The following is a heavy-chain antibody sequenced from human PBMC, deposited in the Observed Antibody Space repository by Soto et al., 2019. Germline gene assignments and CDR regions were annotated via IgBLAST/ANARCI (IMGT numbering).Heavy chain of an antibody. CDR3: AREGSYSAYNFAHGIQLWSLDF. D-gene: IGHD5-12*01. Sequence: SETLSLTCTVSGGSINTFYLSWVRQPAGKGLEWIGRIFSSGSTSFNPSLESRVAMSVDTSKNHFSLNLSSVTAADMAVYYCAREGSYSAYNFAHGIQLWSLDFWGQGALVTVSS. V-gene: IGHV4-4*07. CDR2: IFSSGST. CDR1: GGSINTFY. J-gene: IGHJ4*02.